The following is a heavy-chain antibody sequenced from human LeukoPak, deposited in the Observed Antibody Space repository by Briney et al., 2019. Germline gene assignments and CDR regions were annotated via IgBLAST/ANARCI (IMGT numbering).Heavy chain of an antibody. J-gene: IGHJ4*02. CDR2: IRSKAYGGTT. CDR3: TRARQWLVY. Sequence: GGSLRLSCTASGFTFGDYAMSWVRQAPGKGLEWVGFIRSKAYGGTTEYAASVKGRFTISRDDSKSIAYLQMNSLKTEDTAVYYCTRARQWLVYWGQGTLVTVSS. CDR1: GFTFGDYA. D-gene: IGHD6-19*01. V-gene: IGHV3-49*04.